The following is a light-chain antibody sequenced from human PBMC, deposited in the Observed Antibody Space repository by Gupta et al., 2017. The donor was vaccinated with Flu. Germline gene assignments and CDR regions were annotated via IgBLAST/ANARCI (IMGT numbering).Light chain of an antibody. CDR3: QQYSGPPLT. CDR1: EIVLYSTNNNNY. CDR2: WAS. Sequence: NCEASEIVLYSTNNNNYIAWYQQKPGQPPKLLIYWASTRESGVPDRLSGSGSGTDFTLTISSLQAEDVAVYYCQQYSGPPLTFGRGTKVEIK. J-gene: IGKJ4*01. V-gene: IGKV4-1*01.